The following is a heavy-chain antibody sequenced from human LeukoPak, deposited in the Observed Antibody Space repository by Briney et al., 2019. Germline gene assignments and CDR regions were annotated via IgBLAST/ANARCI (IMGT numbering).Heavy chain of an antibody. D-gene: IGHD6-13*01. CDR3: ARDLGVSIAAAGAS. J-gene: IGHJ5*02. CDR1: GGTFSSYA. CDR2: IIPIFGTA. V-gene: IGHV1-69*05. Sequence: GASVKVSCKASGGTFSSYAISWVRQAPGQGLEWMGGIIPIFGTANYAQKFQGRVTITTDESTSTAYMELSRLRSEDTAVYYCARDLGVSIAAAGASWGQGTLVTVSS.